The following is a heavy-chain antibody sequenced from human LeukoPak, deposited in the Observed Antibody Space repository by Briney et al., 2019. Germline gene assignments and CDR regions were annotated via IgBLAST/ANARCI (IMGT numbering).Heavy chain of an antibody. CDR2: IKSKTDGGTT. Sequence: GGSLRLSCATSGFTFSSHVMSWVRQAPGKGLEWVGRIKSKTDGGTTDYAAPVKGRFTISRDDSKNTLYLQMNSLKTEDTAVYYCTTDPGYSSGPHHNRADYWGQGTLVTVSS. V-gene: IGHV3-15*01. CDR1: GFTFSSHV. J-gene: IGHJ4*02. CDR3: TTDPGYSSGPHHNRADY. D-gene: IGHD6-19*01.